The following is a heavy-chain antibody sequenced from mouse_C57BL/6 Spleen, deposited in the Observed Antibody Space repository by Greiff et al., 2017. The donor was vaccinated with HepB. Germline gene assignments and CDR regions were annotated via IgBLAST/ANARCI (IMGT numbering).Heavy chain of an antibody. Sequence: EVKVEESGPGLVKPSQSLSLTCSVTGYSITSGYYWNWIRQFPGNKLEWMGYISYDGSNNYNPSLKNRISITRDTSKNQFFLKLNSVTTEDTATYYCAGNGFYAMDYWGQGTSVTVSS. CDR2: ISYDGSN. V-gene: IGHV3-6*01. CDR1: GYSITSGYY. CDR3: AGNGFYAMDY. J-gene: IGHJ4*01.